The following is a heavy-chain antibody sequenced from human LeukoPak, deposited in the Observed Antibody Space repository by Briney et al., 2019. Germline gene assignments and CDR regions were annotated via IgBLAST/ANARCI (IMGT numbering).Heavy chain of an antibody. V-gene: IGHV1-2*02. CDR1: GYTFTGYY. J-gene: IGHJ4*02. CDR3: ARGVTAKGFDY. CDR2: INSNSGGT. Sequence: ATVKVSCKASGYTFTGYYVHWVRQAPGQGLEWMGWINSNSGGTNYAQKFQGRVTMTRDTSLSTAYMELSGLRSDDTAVYYCARGVTAKGFDYWGQGTLVTVSS.